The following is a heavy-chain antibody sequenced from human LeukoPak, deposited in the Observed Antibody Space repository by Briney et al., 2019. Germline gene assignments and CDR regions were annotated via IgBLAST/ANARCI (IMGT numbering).Heavy chain of an antibody. D-gene: IGHD6-13*01. CDR3: ARGPAGIAAAGRGSFDY. CDR2: IYHSGST. Sequence: SETLSLTCAVSGGSISSGGYSWSWNRQPPGKGLEWIGYIYHSGSTYYNPSLKSRVTISVDRSKNQFSLKLSSVTAADTAVYYCARGPAGIAAAGRGSFDYWGQGTLVTVSS. J-gene: IGHJ4*02. CDR1: GGSISSGGYS. V-gene: IGHV4-30-2*01.